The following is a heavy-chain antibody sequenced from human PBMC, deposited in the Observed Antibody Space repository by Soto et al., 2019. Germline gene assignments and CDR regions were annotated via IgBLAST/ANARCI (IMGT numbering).Heavy chain of an antibody. V-gene: IGHV3-13*01. Sequence: GGSLRLSCAASGFTFSSYGMHWVRQATGKGLEWVSAIGTAGDTYYPGSVKGRFTISRENAKNSLYLQMNSLRAEDTAVYYCARSEAAPTLYYYYYGMDVWGQGTTVTVSS. D-gene: IGHD6-6*01. CDR2: IGTAGDT. CDR1: GFTFSSYG. J-gene: IGHJ6*02. CDR3: ARSEAAPTLYYYYYGMDV.